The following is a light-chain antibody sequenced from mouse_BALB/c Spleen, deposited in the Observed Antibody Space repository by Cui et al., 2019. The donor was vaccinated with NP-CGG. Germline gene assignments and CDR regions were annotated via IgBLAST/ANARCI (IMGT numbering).Light chain of an antibody. J-gene: IGLJ1*01. CDR2: GTN. Sequence: HAVVLPESALPTSPGETGTLTCRSSTGAVTTSNYANWVQEKPDQLFTGLIGGTNNRAPGVPARFSGSLIGDKAALTITGAQTEDEAIYFCALWYSNHWVFGGGTKLTVL. CDR1: TGAVTTSNY. CDR3: ALWYSNHWV. V-gene: IGLV1*01.